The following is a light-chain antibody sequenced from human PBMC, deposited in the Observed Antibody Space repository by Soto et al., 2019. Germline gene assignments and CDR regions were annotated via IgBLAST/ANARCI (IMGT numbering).Light chain of an antibody. V-gene: IGLV4-60*02. Sequence: QPVLTQSSSASASLGSSVKLTCTLSSGHSSYIIAWHQQQPGKAPRYLMKLQGSGNYNTGSGVSDRFSGSSSRADRYLTISNFHFQDEAYYYCETWVSNTYVFGTGTKVTVL. CDR3: ETWVSNTYV. J-gene: IGLJ1*01. CDR2: LQGSGNY. CDR1: SGHSSYI.